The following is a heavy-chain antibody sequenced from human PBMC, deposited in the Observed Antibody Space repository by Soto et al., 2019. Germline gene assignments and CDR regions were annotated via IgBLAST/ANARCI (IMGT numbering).Heavy chain of an antibody. CDR2: IYYSGST. D-gene: IGHD2-2*01. Sequence: PSETLALTCTVCGGSIRSYYWSWIRQPPGKGLEWIGYIYYSGSTNYTPSLKSRVTISVDTSKNQFSLKLSSVTAADTAVYYCARDGGFDPQKGYCSSTSCPVAFDIWGQGTMVTVSS. V-gene: IGHV4-59*01. J-gene: IGHJ3*02. CDR3: ARDGGFDPQKGYCSSTSCPVAFDI. CDR1: GGSIRSYY.